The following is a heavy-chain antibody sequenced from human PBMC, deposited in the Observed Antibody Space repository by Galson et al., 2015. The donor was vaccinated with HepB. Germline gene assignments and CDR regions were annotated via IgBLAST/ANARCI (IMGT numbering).Heavy chain of an antibody. CDR3: ARVYGFGVVVTAIQENGFDP. Sequence: SVKVSCKASGYPFTSYGISWVRQAPGQGLEWMGWISGYTGNTNYAQKLQGRVTMTTDTSTSTAYIELRSLRSDDTAVYYCARVYGFGVVVTAIQENGFDPWGQGTLVTVSS. CDR1: GYPFTSYG. J-gene: IGHJ5*02. V-gene: IGHV1-18*01. CDR2: ISGYTGNT. D-gene: IGHD2-21*02.